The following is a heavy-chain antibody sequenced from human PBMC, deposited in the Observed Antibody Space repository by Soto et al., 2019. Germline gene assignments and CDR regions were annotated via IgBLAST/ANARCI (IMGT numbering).Heavy chain of an antibody. J-gene: IGHJ6*02. CDR1: GSTFTSYG. CDR2: ISAYNGNT. CDR3: AREGVTIFGADPNYYYYGMDV. Sequence: ASVKVSCKASGSTFTSYGISWVRQAPGQGLEWMGWISAYNGNTNYAQKLQGRVTMTTDTSTSTAYMELRSLRSDDTAVYYCAREGVTIFGADPNYYYYGMDVWGQGTTVTVSS. V-gene: IGHV1-18*04. D-gene: IGHD3-3*01.